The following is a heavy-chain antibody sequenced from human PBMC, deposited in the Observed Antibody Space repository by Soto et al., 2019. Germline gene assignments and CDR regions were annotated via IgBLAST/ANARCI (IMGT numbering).Heavy chain of an antibody. Sequence: QVQLVESGGGVVQPGRSLRLSCAASGFTFSSYGMHWVRQAPGKGLEWVAVISYDGSNRYYADSVKGRFTISRDNSKNPLYLQMNGLRDEDTAVYYCAKDVARGRYYSYGMDVWGQGTTVTVSS. CDR3: AKDVARGRYYSYGMDV. D-gene: IGHD2-15*01. CDR1: GFTFSSYG. J-gene: IGHJ6*02. V-gene: IGHV3-30*18. CDR2: ISYDGSNR.